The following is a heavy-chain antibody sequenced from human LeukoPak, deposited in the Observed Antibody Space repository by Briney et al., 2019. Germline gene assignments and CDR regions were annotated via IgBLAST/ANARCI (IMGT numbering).Heavy chain of an antibody. CDR1: GYTFTGYY. D-gene: IGHD3-10*01. CDR3: GRGVRSGHNYYYGMDV. CDR2: INPNSGGT. V-gene: IGHV1-2*04. J-gene: IGHJ6*04. Sequence: GASVKVSCMASGYTFTGYYMHWVRQAPGQGLEWMGWINPNSGGTNYAQKFQGWVTMTRDTSISTAYMELSRLRSDDTAVYYCGRGVRSGHNYYYGMDVWGKGTTVTVSS.